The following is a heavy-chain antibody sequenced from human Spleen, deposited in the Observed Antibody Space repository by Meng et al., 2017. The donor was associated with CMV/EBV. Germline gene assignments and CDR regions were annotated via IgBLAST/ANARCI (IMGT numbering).Heavy chain of an antibody. CDR2: MNPNSGGT. D-gene: IGHD2-21*01. V-gene: IGHV1-2*02. CDR1: EYTFIGYY. Sequence: ASVKVSCKASEYTFIGYYMHWVRQAPGQGLEWMGWMNPNSGGTKCAQKFRGRVALTWDTSKSTAYMELSSLKSDDTAVYYCTRGGAYCGGDCYIDYWGQGTLVTVSS. CDR3: TRGGAYCGGDCYIDY. J-gene: IGHJ4*02.